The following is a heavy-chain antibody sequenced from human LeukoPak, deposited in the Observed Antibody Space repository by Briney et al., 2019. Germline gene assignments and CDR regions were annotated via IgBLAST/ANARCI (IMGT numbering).Heavy chain of an antibody. CDR2: ISSSGSTI. V-gene: IGHV3-11*01. D-gene: IGHD4-11*01. J-gene: IGHJ6*03. CDR1: GFTFSDYY. CDR3: AKDLQTWDYYMDV. Sequence: GGSLRLSCAASGFTFSDYYMSWIRQAPGKGLEWVSYISSSGSTIYYADSVKGRFTISRDNAKNSLYLQMNSLRAEDTAVYYCAKDLQTWDYYMDVWGKGTTVTVSS.